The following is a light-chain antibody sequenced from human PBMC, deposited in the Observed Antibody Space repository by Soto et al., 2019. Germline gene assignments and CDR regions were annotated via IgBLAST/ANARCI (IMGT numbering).Light chain of an antibody. J-gene: IGKJ1*01. CDR2: AAS. Sequence: DIQLTQSPSFLSASVGDRVTTTCRASQDITSFLAWYQQKPGKAPKVLIYAASTLQSGVPSRFSGSGSGTEFTLTISSLQPEDFATYYCQQLNSYPWTFGQGTKVEIK. CDR1: QDITSF. CDR3: QQLNSYPWT. V-gene: IGKV1-9*01.